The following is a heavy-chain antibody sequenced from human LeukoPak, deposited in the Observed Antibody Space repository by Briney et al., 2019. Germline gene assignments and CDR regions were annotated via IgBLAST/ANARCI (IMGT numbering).Heavy chain of an antibody. Sequence: GRSLRLSRAASGFTFSDYGIHWVRQAPGQGLEWVALIWYDGSKKYYADSVKGRFTISRDNTKNTLYLQLNSLRADDTAVYYCARAHSSSSTFDLWGQGTLVTVSS. CDR3: ARAHSSSSTFDL. CDR1: GFTFSDYG. D-gene: IGHD6-6*01. CDR2: IWYDGSKK. J-gene: IGHJ4*02. V-gene: IGHV3-33*01.